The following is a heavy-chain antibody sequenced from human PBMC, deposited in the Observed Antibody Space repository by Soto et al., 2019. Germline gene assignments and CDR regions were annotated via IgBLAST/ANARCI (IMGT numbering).Heavy chain of an antibody. Sequence: EVQLVESGGGLVKPGGSLRLSCAASGFTFSSYSMNWVRQAPGKGLEWVSSISSSSSYIYYADSVKGRFTISRDNAKNSLYLQMNSLRAEDTDVYYCARDGGYCSGGSCYRFDPWGQGTLVTVSS. CDR1: GFTFSSYS. D-gene: IGHD2-15*01. V-gene: IGHV3-21*01. CDR2: ISSSSSYI. CDR3: ARDGGYCSGGSCYRFDP. J-gene: IGHJ5*02.